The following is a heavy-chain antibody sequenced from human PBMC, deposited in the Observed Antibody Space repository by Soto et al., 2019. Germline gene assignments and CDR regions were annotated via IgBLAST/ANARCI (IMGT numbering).Heavy chain of an antibody. V-gene: IGHV3-15*02. CDR3: TTWRREKSGTSVSCYGDGAY. D-gene: IGHD6-13*01. J-gene: IGHJ4*02. CDR1: GFTFNSAW. Sequence: EVPLVESGGALVKPGESLTLSCAASGFTFNSAWMTWVRQAPGKGLAWVGRIKSWTDGGRVDTAAPVKGRFTISRDDSKNTCYLQRNSLKSEDTAVYYCTTWRREKSGTSVSCYGDGAYWGQGTLVTVSS. CDR2: IKSWTDGGRV.